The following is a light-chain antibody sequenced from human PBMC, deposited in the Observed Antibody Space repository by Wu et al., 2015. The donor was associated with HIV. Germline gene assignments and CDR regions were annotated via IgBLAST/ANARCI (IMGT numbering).Light chain of an antibody. Sequence: DIVLTQSPATLSLSPGERATLSCRASQSVSNYLAWYQQKPGQAPRLLIYDASSRATGIPARFSGTGSGTDFTLTISSLEPEDFAVYYCQQHANWPLTFGQGTRLEIK. CDR3: QQHANWPLT. CDR2: DAS. CDR1: QSVSNY. V-gene: IGKV3-11*01. J-gene: IGKJ5*01.